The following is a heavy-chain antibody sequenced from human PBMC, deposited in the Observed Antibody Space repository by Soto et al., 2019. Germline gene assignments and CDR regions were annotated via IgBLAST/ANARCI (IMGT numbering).Heavy chain of an antibody. J-gene: IGHJ4*02. Sequence: GASVKVSCKASGYTFTSYYIHWVRQAPGQGLEWMGIINPSGGSTSYAQKFQGRVTMTRDTSTSTVYMELSSLRSEDTAVYYCARDLGARNILTGSDFDYWGQGTLVTVSS. CDR3: ARDLGARNILTGSDFDY. V-gene: IGHV1-46*01. D-gene: IGHD3-9*01. CDR2: INPSGGST. CDR1: GYTFTSYY.